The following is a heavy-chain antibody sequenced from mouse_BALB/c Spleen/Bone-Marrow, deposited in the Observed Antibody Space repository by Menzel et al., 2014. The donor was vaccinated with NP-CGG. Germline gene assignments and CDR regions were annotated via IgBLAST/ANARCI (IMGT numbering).Heavy chain of an antibody. Sequence: QVQLKQSGAEVVKPGASVKVSCKASGYTFTNYWMQWVKQRPGQGLEWIGEIEPSDSYTNYNQDFKGKATLTVDKSSSTAYMQLSSLTSEDSAVYYCARGRTTVVSDHWGQGTSLTVSS. D-gene: IGHD1-1*01. CDR3: ARGRTTVVSDH. CDR2: IEPSDSYT. CDR1: GYTFTNYW. V-gene: IGHV1-69*02. J-gene: IGHJ2*02.